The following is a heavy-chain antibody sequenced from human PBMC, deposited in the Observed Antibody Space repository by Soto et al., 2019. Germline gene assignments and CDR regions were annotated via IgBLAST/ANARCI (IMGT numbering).Heavy chain of an antibody. CDR1: GGSITPYY. Sequence: QVQLQESGPGLVKTSDTLSLTCTVSGGSITPYYWSWIRQPPGEGLEWIGYVSYSGKTGYNPSLKSRVSMSIDTSKNEFSLKLTSLTAADAATYYCVRQQYTVVTAFDVWGQGTTVAVSS. CDR3: VRQQYTVVTAFDV. CDR2: VSYSGKT. V-gene: IGHV4-59*07. J-gene: IGHJ3*01. D-gene: IGHD2-15*01.